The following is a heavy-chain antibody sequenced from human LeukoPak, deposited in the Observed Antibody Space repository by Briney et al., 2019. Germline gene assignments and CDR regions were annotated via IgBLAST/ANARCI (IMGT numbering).Heavy chain of an antibody. CDR1: GFNFGTYA. V-gene: IGHV3-30*04. Sequence: GSLRLSCVGSGFNFGTYAMDWVRQAPGKGLEWVGDISYDGGYASYAAAVRDRFTISRDNSRNTLFLQINSLRPEDAAVYYCATESSLSNWGQGTLVTVSS. CDR2: ISYDGGYA. J-gene: IGHJ4*02. CDR3: ATESSLSN.